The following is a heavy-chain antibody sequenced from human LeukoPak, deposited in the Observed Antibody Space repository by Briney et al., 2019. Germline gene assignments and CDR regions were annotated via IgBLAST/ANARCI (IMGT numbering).Heavy chain of an antibody. CDR1: GYTFTSYY. J-gene: IGHJ1*01. Sequence: GASVKVSFKASGYTFTSYYMHWVRQAPGQGLEWMGIINPSGGSTSYAQKFQGRVTMTRDMSTSTVYMELSSLRSEDTAVYYCARGTLYIDSGWYQYFQHWGQGTLVTVSS. V-gene: IGHV1-46*01. CDR2: INPSGGST. CDR3: ARGTLYIDSGWYQYFQH. D-gene: IGHD6-19*01.